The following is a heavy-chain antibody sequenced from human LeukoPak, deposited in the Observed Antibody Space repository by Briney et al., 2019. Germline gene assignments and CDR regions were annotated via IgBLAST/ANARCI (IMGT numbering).Heavy chain of an antibody. CDR2: ISSSSSYI. CDR3: ARAGGDSYGYFSFN. V-gene: IGHV3-21*01. Sequence: PGGSLRLSCAASGFTFSSYAMHWVRQAPGKGLEWVSSISSSSSYIYYADSVKGRFTISRDNAKNSLYLQMNSLRAEDTAVYYCARAGGDSYGYFSFNWGQGTLVTVSS. D-gene: IGHD5-18*01. J-gene: IGHJ4*02. CDR1: GFTFSSYA.